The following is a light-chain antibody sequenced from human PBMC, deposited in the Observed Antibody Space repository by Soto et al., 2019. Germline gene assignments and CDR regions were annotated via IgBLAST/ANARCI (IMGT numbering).Light chain of an antibody. J-gene: IGKJ4*01. CDR2: AVS. CDR3: QQSYSIPVT. CDR1: QSISTY. Sequence: DIQMTQSPSSLSASVGDRVTITCRASQSISTYLNWYQKKPGKAPKLLIYAVSNLEGGVPSRISGSGSGTDFTLTITSLQPEDFATYYCQQSYSIPVTFGGGTKVEIK. V-gene: IGKV1-39*01.